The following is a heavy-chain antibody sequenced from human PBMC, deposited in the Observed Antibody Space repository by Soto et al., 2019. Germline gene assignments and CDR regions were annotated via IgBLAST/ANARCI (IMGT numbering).Heavy chain of an antibody. V-gene: IGHV3-30*18. J-gene: IGHJ4*02. Sequence: QVQLVESGGGVVQPGRSLRLSCAASGFTFSSYGMHWVRQAPGKGLEWVEVISYDGSNKYYADSVKGRFTISRDNSKNTLYLQMNSLRAEDTAVYYCAKDRGPFVVVPAAAFDYWGQGTLVTVSS. D-gene: IGHD2-2*01. CDR2: ISYDGSNK. CDR3: AKDRGPFVVVPAAAFDY. CDR1: GFTFSSYG.